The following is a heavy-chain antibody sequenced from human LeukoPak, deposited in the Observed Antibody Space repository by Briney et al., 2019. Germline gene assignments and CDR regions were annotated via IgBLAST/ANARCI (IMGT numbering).Heavy chain of an antibody. CDR2: IYSGGST. D-gene: IGHD3-9*01. Sequence: EGSLRLSCAASGFTVSSNYMSWVRQAPGKGLEWVSVIYSGGSTYYADSVRGRFTISRDNSKNTLYLQMNSLRAEDTAVYYCATIRDSGMDVWGQGTTVTVSS. CDR3: ATIRDSGMDV. J-gene: IGHJ6*02. CDR1: GFTVSSNY. V-gene: IGHV3-66*01.